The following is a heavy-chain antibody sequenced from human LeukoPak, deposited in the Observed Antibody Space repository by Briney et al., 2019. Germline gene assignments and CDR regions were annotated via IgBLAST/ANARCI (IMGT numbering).Heavy chain of an antibody. Sequence: GGSLRLSCAASEFTFSSYAMSWVRQAPGKGLEWASAISGSGGSTYYADSVKGRFTISRDNSKNTLYLQMNSLRAEDTAVYYCAKAPDFWSGYSGCFDYWGQGTLVTVSS. J-gene: IGHJ4*02. V-gene: IGHV3-23*01. CDR3: AKAPDFWSGYSGCFDY. CDR2: ISGSGGST. CDR1: EFTFSSYA. D-gene: IGHD3-3*01.